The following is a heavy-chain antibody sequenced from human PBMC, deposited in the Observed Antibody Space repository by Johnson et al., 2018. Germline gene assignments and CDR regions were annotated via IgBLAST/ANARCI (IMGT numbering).Heavy chain of an antibody. CDR1: GFTFDDYA. CDR2: SSWNGESI. CDR3: ARDRPNWRAFDI. V-gene: IGHV3-9*01. D-gene: IGHD1-1*01. Sequence: VQLVQSGGGVVQPGRSXRLSCAASGFTFDDYAMHWVRQAPGKGLEWVSGSSWNGESIGYAASVTGRFTISIDNANHSLYLQMNSLRAEDTAFYYCARDRPNWRAFDIWGQGTMVTVSS. J-gene: IGHJ3*02.